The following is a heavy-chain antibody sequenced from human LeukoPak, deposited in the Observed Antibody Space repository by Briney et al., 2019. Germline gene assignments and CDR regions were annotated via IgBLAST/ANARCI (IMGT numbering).Heavy chain of an antibody. CDR1: GGSISSYY. V-gene: IGHV4-59*01. CDR2: IYYSGST. D-gene: IGHD1-26*01. CDR3: ARDLEGATSFDY. J-gene: IGHJ4*02. Sequence: SETLSLTCTVSGGSISSYYWSWIRQPPGKGLEWIGYIYYSGSTNYNPSLKSRVTISVDTSKNQFSLKLSSVTAADTAVYYCARDLEGATSFDYWGQGTLVTVSS.